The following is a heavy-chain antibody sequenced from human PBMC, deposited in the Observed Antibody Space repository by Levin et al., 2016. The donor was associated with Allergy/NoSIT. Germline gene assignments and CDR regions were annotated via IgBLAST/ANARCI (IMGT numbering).Heavy chain of an antibody. V-gene: IGHV1-46*01. CDR2: INPSGGST. D-gene: IGHD3-3*01. J-gene: IGHJ6*02. CDR3: AREDGYYDFWSGPGVYYGMDV. Sequence: WVRQAPGQGLEWMGIINPSGGSTSYAQKFQGRVTMTRDTSTSTVYMELSSLRSEDTAVYYCAREDGYYDFWSGPGVYYGMDVWGQGTTVTVSS.